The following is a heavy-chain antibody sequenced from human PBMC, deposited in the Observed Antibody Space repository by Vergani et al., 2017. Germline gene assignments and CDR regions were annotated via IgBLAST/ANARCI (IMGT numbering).Heavy chain of an antibody. D-gene: IGHD1-1*01. J-gene: IGHJ3*01. CDR1: GYTFTSYG. CDR3: ARVAPSNSEVTPTAFDV. Sequence: VQLVESGAEVKKPGASVKVSCKASGYTFTSYGISWVRQAPGQGLEWMGWISAYNGNTNYAQKLQGRVTMTADTSTNTAYMELRSLRSDDTAVYFCARVAPSNSEVTPTAFDVWGQGTMVTVSS. V-gene: IGHV1-18*01. CDR2: ISAYNGNT.